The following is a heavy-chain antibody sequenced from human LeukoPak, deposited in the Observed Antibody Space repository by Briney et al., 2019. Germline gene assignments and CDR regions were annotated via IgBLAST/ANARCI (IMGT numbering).Heavy chain of an antibody. Sequence: GRSLRLSCAASGFTFSSYAMSWVRQAPGKGLEWVSTVTGGGDSTYYTDSVKGRFTISRDNSKNTLYLQMNSQRAEDTAIYYCAKDRGRYSISWYPDYWGQGTLVTVSS. CDR2: VTGGGDST. CDR1: GFTFSSYA. CDR3: AKDRGRYSISWYPDY. D-gene: IGHD6-13*01. V-gene: IGHV3-23*01. J-gene: IGHJ4*02.